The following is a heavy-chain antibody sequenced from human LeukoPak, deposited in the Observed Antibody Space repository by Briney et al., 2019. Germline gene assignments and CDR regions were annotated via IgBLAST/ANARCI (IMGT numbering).Heavy chain of an antibody. D-gene: IGHD3-10*01. J-gene: IGHJ6*03. CDR1: VFTYSRYW. CDR2: IKQEGREK. Sequence: GGTLRLSCAASVFTYSRYWMSWVRQAPAKGREGVANIKQEGREKYYVASVKGRFTISRDNAKNSLYLQMNSLRAEDTAVYYCAREDITMVRGVTDYYYYMDVWGKGTTVTVSS. CDR3: AREDITMVRGVTDYYYYMDV. V-gene: IGHV3-7*01.